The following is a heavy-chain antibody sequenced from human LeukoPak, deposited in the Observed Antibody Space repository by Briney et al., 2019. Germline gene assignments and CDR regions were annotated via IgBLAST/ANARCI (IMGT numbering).Heavy chain of an antibody. CDR3: ARDLAYSRLDY. J-gene: IGHJ4*02. CDR1: GLTFSSSW. V-gene: IGHV3-7*01. Sequence: GGSLRPSCAVSGLTFSSSWMGWVRQAPGKGLEWVASINPDGNKKYSADSVKGRFTISRDNAENSLYLQMNSLRVEDTAFYYCARDLAYSRLDYWGQGMLVTVSS. CDR2: INPDGNKK. D-gene: IGHD5-18*01.